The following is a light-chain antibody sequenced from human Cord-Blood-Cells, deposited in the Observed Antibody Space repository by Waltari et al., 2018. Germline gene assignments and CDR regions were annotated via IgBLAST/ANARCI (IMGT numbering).Light chain of an antibody. Sequence: SSELTQDPAVSVALGQTVRITCQGDSPRSDYASWYQQKPGQAPVLVIYGKNNRPPGIPDRFSGSSSGNTASLTITGAQAEDEADYYYNSRDSSGNHVVFGGGTKLTVL. V-gene: IGLV3-19*01. CDR1: SPRSDY. J-gene: IGLJ2*01. CDR3: NSRDSSGNHVV. CDR2: GKN.